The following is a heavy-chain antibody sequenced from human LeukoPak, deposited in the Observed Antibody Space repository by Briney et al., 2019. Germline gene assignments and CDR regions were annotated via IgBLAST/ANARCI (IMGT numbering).Heavy chain of an antibody. V-gene: IGHV3-74*01. J-gene: IGHJ4*02. Sequence: GGSLRLSCAASGFTFSSYWMHWVRQAPGKGLVWVSRINRDGSSTSSADSVKGRFTISRDNAKNTLYLQMNSLRAEDTAVYYCAADLWKGNYWGQGTLVTVSS. CDR3: AADLWKGNY. CDR1: GFTFSSYW. CDR2: INRDGSST. D-gene: IGHD1-1*01.